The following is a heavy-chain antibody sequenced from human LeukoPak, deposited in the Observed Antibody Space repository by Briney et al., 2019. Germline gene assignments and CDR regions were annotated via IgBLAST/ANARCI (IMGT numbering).Heavy chain of an antibody. CDR3: ARDSGSSPTFDY. V-gene: IGHV4-59*01. Sequence: SETLSLTCTVSGGSISNSYWSWIRQPPGKGLEWIAYIYYTGNTKYNPSLKSRVTISIDTSKNQFSLRLSSVTAADTAVYYCARDSGSSPTFDYWGQGTLVTVSS. J-gene: IGHJ4*02. D-gene: IGHD1-26*01. CDR1: GGSISNSY. CDR2: IYYTGNT.